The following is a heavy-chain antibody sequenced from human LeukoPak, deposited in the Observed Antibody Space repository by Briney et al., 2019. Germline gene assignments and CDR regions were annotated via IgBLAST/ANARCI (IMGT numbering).Heavy chain of an antibody. V-gene: IGHV4-38-2*01. D-gene: IGHD3-10*01. Sequence: PSETLSLTCAVSGYSISSGYYWGWIRRPPGKGLEWIGSIYHSGSTYYNPSLKSRVTISVDTSKNQFSLKLSSVTAADTAVYYCARGRSGAVTMVRGVIPKAWFDPWGQGTLVTVSS. CDR2: IYHSGST. J-gene: IGHJ5*02. CDR1: GYSISSGYY. CDR3: ARGRSGAVTMVRGVIPKAWFDP.